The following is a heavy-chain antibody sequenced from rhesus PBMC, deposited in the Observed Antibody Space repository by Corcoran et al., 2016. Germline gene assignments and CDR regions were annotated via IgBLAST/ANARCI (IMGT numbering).Heavy chain of an antibody. V-gene: IGHV1-111*02. CDR3: ATDARGGSYSVDY. CDR2: VDPEDGEA. D-gene: IGHD1-44*02. CDR1: GYTFTDYY. Sequence: EVQLVQSGAEVKKPGASVKLSCKASGYTFTDYYLHWVRQAPGKGLEWMGRVDPEDGEARHAQKFQDRVTSTEDTSTDTAYMELSSLRSEDTAVYYCATDARGGSYSVDYWGQGVLVTVSS. J-gene: IGHJ4*01.